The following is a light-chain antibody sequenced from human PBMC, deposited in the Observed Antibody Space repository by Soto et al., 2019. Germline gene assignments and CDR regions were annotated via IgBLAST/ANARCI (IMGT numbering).Light chain of an antibody. V-gene: IGLV1-44*01. CDR1: SSNIGSNT. CDR3: AAWDDSLNGLV. Sequence: QSVLTQPPSASGTPGQRVTISCSGNSSNIGSNTVNWYQQLPGTAPKLLIYSNNQRSSGVPDRFSGSKSGTSASLAMSGLQCEDEADYDCAAWDDSLNGLVFGGGTKLTVL. CDR2: SNN. J-gene: IGLJ2*01.